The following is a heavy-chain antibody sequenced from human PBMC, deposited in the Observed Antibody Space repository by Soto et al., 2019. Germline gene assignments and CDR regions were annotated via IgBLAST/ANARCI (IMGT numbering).Heavy chain of an antibody. V-gene: IGHV3-23*01. J-gene: IGHJ4*02. CDR3: AKDRLGGNFDY. Sequence: EVQVLDSGGGLVQPGGSLRLSCAASGFTFNNYAMNWVRQAPGKGLEWVATISGTGGSTYYADSVKGRFTISRDNSKNTPYLQMNSLRVEDTAVYYCAKDRLGGNFDYWGQGTQVTVSS. CDR1: GFTFNNYA. CDR2: ISGTGGST.